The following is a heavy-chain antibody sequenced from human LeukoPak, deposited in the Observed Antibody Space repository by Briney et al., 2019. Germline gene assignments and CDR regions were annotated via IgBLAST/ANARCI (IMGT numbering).Heavy chain of an antibody. Sequence: SETLSLTCTVSGGSISSGSYYWSWIRQPAGKGLDWIGRIYTSGSTNYNPSLKRRVTISVDTSKNQVSLKLSSVTAADTAVYYCAGSGSYLNYWGQGTLVTVSS. J-gene: IGHJ4*02. V-gene: IGHV4-61*02. CDR3: AGSGSYLNY. CDR1: GGSISSGSYY. D-gene: IGHD1-26*01. CDR2: IYTSGST.